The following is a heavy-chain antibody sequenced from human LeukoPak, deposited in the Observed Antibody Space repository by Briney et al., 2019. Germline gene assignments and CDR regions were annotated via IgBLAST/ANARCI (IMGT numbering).Heavy chain of an antibody. CDR2: IYYSGST. V-gene: IGHV4-59*12. CDR1: GGSISSYY. Sequence: PSETLSLTCTVSGGSISSYYWSWIRQPPGRGLEWIGYIYYSGSTNYNPSLKSRVTISVDTSKNQFSLKLSSVTAADTAVYYCARILPYSSSPGGYWGQGTLVTVSS. D-gene: IGHD6-6*01. J-gene: IGHJ4*02. CDR3: ARILPYSSSPGGY.